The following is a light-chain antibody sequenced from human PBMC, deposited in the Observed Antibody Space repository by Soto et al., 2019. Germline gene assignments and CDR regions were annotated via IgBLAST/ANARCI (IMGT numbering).Light chain of an antibody. CDR3: QQYNSAPLT. Sequence: DIPVTQSPSSLSASVGDRVTITCRASQGSDNFLAWYQQKPGKVPKLLIYAASTLQSGVPSRFSGSGSETDFTLTISGLQPEDVATYFCQQYNSAPLTFGGGTKVEIK. CDR1: QGSDNF. J-gene: IGKJ4*01. V-gene: IGKV1-27*01. CDR2: AAS.